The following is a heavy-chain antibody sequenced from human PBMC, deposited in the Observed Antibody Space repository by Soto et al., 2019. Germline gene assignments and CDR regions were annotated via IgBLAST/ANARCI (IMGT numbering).Heavy chain of an antibody. CDR2: VTYSGGP. Sequence: QVQVQESGPGLVKPSETLSLTCTVSGGSISTYYWSWIRQPPGKGLEWIGYVTYSGGPTYNPYLKSRVTISVDTSKTFSLNLTSVTAADTAVYYCARDAGYQLTGAFDIWGQGTMVTVSS. D-gene: IGHD2-2*01. CDR3: ARDAGYQLTGAFDI. CDR1: GGSISTYY. V-gene: IGHV4-59*01. J-gene: IGHJ3*02.